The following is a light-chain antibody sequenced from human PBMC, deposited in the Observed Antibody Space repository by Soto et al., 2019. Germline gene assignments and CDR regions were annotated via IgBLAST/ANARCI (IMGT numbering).Light chain of an antibody. V-gene: IGLV2-14*01. Sequence: QSVLTQPASVSGSPGQSITISCTGTSSDVGGYNYVSWYQQHPGKVPKLMIYDVSNRPSGVSNRFSGSKSGNTASLTISGLQAEDEADYYCSSYTSSNTLGFGGGTKVTVL. CDR1: SSDVGGYNY. CDR2: DVS. CDR3: SSYTSSNTLG. J-gene: IGLJ2*01.